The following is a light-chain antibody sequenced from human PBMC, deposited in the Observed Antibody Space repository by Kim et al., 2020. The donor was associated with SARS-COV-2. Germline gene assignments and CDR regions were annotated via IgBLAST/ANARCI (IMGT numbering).Light chain of an antibody. CDR3: QEYGSSRT. V-gene: IGKV3-20*01. Sequence: EIVLTQSPGTLSLSPGERATLSCRASQSVRGTYLAWYQQRPGQAPRLLIHSASSRATGIPVRFSGSGSGTDFTLTISRLEPEDFAVYYCQEYGSSRTFGQGTKVEIK. J-gene: IGKJ1*01. CDR1: QSVRGTY. CDR2: SAS.